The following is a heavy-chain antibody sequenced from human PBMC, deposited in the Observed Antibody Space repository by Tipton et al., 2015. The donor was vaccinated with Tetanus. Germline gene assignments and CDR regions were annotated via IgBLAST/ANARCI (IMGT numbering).Heavy chain of an antibody. Sequence: SLRLSCAASGFTFSSYSMNWVRQAPGKGLEWGSYISSSSSTIYYADSVKGRFTISRDNAKNSLYLQMNSLRDEDTAVYYCARLGLMATVNWFDPWGQGTLVTVSS. D-gene: IGHD5-24*01. CDR1: GFTFSSYS. V-gene: IGHV3-48*02. CDR3: ARLGLMATVNWFDP. CDR2: ISSSSSTI. J-gene: IGHJ5*02.